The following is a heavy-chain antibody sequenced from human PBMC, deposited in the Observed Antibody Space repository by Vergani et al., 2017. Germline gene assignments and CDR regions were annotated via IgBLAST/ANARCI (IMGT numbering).Heavy chain of an antibody. D-gene: IGHD1-1*01. CDR1: EYSFGNYW. CDR2: IYPADSDT. CDR3: ARHTTYTDS. J-gene: IGHJ4*02. Sequence: VELVQSGPEMRKPGESLKISCKGSEYSFGNYWIGWVRQMPGKGLEWMGIIYPADSDTRYSPSFQGQVTISADKSISTAFLQGDSLKASDTALDYCARHTTYTDSWGQGTLFTVSS. V-gene: IGHV5-51*01.